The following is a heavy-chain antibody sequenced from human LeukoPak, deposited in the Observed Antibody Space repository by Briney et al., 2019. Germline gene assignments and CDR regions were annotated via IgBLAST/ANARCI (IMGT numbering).Heavy chain of an antibody. V-gene: IGHV3-30-3*01. D-gene: IGHD3-22*01. Sequence: GRSLRLSCAASGFTFSSYAMHWVRQAPGKGLEWVAVISYDGSNKYYADSVKGRFTISRDNSKNTLYLQMNSLRAEDTAVYYCASSLDYYDSSGYFRFGRHVAFDIWGQGTMVTVS. CDR3: ASSLDYYDSSGYFRFGRHVAFDI. J-gene: IGHJ3*02. CDR1: GFTFSSYA. CDR2: ISYDGSNK.